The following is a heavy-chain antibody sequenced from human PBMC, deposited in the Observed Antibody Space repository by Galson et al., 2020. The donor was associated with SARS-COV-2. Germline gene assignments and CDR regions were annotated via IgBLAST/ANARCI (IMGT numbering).Heavy chain of an antibody. CDR3: ARDVLVFYGMDV. V-gene: IGHV3-30*04. CDR1: GFTFSSYA. CDR2: ISYDGSNK. Sequence: GGSLRLSCAASGFTFSSYAMHWVRQAPGKGLEWVAVISYDGSNKYYADYVKGRFTISRDNSKNTLYLQMNSLRAEDTAVYYCARDVLVFYGMDVWGQGTTVTVSS. J-gene: IGHJ6*02. D-gene: IGHD2-21*01.